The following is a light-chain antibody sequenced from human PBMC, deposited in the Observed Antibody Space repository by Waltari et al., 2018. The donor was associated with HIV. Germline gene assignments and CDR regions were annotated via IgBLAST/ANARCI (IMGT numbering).Light chain of an antibody. J-gene: IGKJ3*01. CDR3: MQAHQIPIT. V-gene: IGKV2-28*01. CDR1: ESLLRDNGHNY. Sequence: EIVMTQSPLSLAVTPGEPAPISCRSSESLLRDNGHNYLDWFLQKPGQSPQLLIYLGSMRASGVPDRFRGSGSGTDFTLRISKVEVEDVGTYYCMQAHQIPITFGPGTKLHIK. CDR2: LGS.